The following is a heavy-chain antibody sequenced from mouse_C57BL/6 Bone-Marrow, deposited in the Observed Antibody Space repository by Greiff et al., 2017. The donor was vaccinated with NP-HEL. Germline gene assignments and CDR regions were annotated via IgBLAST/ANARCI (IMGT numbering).Heavy chain of an antibody. D-gene: IGHD4-1*01. J-gene: IGHJ1*03. CDR3: ARAGTYWYFDV. V-gene: IGHV5-4*01. Sequence: VQLQQSGGGLVKPGGSLKLSCAASGFTFSSYAMSWVRQTPEKRLEWVATISDGGSYTYYPDNVKGRFTISRDNAKNNLYLQMSHLKSEDTAMYYCARAGTYWYFDVWGTGTTVTVSS. CDR1: GFTFSSYA. CDR2: ISDGGSYT.